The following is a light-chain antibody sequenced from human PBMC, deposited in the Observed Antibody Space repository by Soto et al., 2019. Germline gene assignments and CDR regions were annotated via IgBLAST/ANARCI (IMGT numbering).Light chain of an antibody. J-gene: IGKJ1*01. V-gene: IGKV1-39*01. Sequence: DIQMTQSPSSLSASVGDRVTITCRASQSISSYLNWYQQKPGKAPNLLIYAASSLQSGVPSRFSGSGSGTDFTLTINSLQPEDFATYYCQQSYSMPWTFGQGNKVEI. CDR3: QQSYSMPWT. CDR2: AAS. CDR1: QSISSY.